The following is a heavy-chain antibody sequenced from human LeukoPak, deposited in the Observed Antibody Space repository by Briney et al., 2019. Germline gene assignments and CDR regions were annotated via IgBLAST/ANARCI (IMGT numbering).Heavy chain of an antibody. CDR1: GGPFSKYI. D-gene: IGHD3-3*01. Sequence: ASVKVSCKASGGPFSKYIISWVRQAPGQGLGWVGGIIPMLVIANYAQKLQSRVTNTADKSTSTAYRELSSLRSEDTAVYYCARDYDFWSGPSDPWGQGTLVTVSS. CDR3: ARDYDFWSGPSDP. V-gene: IGHV1-69*10. J-gene: IGHJ5*02. CDR2: IIPMLVIA.